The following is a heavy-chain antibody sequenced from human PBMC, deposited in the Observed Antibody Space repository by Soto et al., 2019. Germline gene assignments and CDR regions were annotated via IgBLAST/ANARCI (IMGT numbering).Heavy chain of an antibody. CDR1: SDSISSYY. Sequence: QVQLQESGPGLVRPSETLSLTCTVSSDSISSYYWFWIRQSPGKGLEWIGYTDYSGNTNYNPSLKSRVTISGDTSKNQFSLRLSSVTAADTAVYYCARAVGDPLYYLDYWGQRTLVTVSS. CDR3: ARAVGDPLYYLDY. V-gene: IGHV4-59*08. J-gene: IGHJ4*02. CDR2: TDYSGNT. D-gene: IGHD6-19*01.